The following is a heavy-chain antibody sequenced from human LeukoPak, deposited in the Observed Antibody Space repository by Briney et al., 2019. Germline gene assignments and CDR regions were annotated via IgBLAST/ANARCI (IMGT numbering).Heavy chain of an antibody. Sequence: SETLSLTCSVPDDSITMYYWTWIRQPPGKGLEWIGYVDHTGSTNFNPSLNGRVSISRDTTKNLFSLRLRSVTAADTAVYFCARGRVSSSTWYSTYYYYFYMDVWGKGTTVTISS. CDR3: ARGRVSSSTWYSTYYYYFYMDV. CDR2: VDHTGST. V-gene: IGHV4-59*01. CDR1: DDSITMYY. J-gene: IGHJ6*03. D-gene: IGHD1-1*01.